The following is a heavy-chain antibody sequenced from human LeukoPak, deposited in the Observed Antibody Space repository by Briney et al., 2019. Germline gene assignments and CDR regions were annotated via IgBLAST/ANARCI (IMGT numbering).Heavy chain of an antibody. CDR2: ISSNGGST. CDR1: GFTFSSYA. CDR3: AAQIVGATSFDP. V-gene: IGHV3-64*01. Sequence: PGGSLRLSCAASGFTFSSYAMHWVRQAPGKGLKYVSAISSNGGSTYYANSVKGRFTISRDNSKNTLYLQMGSIRAEDMAVYYCAAQIVGATSFDPWGEGTLVTVSS. J-gene: IGHJ5*02. D-gene: IGHD1-26*01.